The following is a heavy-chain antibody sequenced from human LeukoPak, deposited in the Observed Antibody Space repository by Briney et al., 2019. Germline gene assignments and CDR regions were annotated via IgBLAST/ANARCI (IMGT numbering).Heavy chain of an antibody. CDR2: ISAGGGST. CDR3: ANLGNWNDVRDY. D-gene: IGHD1-20*01. Sequence: PGRSLRLSCAASGFTFVAYAMAWVRQSPGKGLEWVSAISAGGGSTYYRDSVKGRFTISRDNSKNMLFLQMDSLRPEDTGVYYCANLGNWNDVRDYWGQGTLVTVSS. CDR1: GFTFVAYA. V-gene: IGHV3-23*01. J-gene: IGHJ4*02.